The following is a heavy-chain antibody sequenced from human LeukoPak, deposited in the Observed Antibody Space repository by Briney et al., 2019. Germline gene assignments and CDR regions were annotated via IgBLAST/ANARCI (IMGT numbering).Heavy chain of an antibody. CDR1: GVTFSSYA. V-gene: IGHV3-30*04. Sequence: GGSLRLSCAASGVTFSSYAMRWGREGPGKGLEWGAVISYDGSNKYYADSVKGRFTISRDTSKNTLYMQMRSPRAEDTAVYYCARVPARVIGMKDAFDIWGQGTMVTVSS. CDR3: ARVPARVIGMKDAFDI. D-gene: IGHD3-16*02. CDR2: ISYDGSNK. J-gene: IGHJ3*02.